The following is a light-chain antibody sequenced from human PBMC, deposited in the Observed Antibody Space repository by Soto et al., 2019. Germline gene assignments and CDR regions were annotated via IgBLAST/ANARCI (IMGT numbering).Light chain of an antibody. CDR2: SGY. V-gene: IGKV3-20*01. CDR3: QQYGSSPLFT. J-gene: IGKJ3*01. Sequence: EIVLTQSPGTLSLSPGERATLSCRASQSVTSSYLAWYQQKPGQAPRLVIYSGYKRATGIPARFSGSGSGTDFTLTISGLEPEDFAVYYCQQYGSSPLFTFGPGTKGGYQ. CDR1: QSVTSSY.